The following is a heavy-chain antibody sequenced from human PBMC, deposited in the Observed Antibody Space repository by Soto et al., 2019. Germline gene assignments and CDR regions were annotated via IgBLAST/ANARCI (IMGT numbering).Heavy chain of an antibody. J-gene: IGHJ2*01. Sequence: QVQLQESGPGLVKPTETLTLTCTVSGASIRSGGYYWSWIRQHPGKALEWIGYIYYRGSTYYNPSLESRVTFSLDTSENQFSLNLNSVTAADTAVYYCARVTMILVASHFDLWGRGTLVTVSS. D-gene: IGHD3-22*01. CDR2: IYYRGST. CDR1: GASIRSGGYY. CDR3: ARVTMILVASHFDL. V-gene: IGHV4-31*03.